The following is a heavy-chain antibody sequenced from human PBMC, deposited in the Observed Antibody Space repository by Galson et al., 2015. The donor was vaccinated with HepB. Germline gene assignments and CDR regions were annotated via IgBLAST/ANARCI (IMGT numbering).Heavy chain of an antibody. V-gene: IGHV3-64D*06. Sequence: SLRLSCAASGVTFSSYAMHWVRQAPGKTLEYVSAISSSGDSTYYADSVKGRLTISRDNSKNTLNLQMSSLRAEDTAVYYCVASNVTYYRLPLHFWGQGTLVTVSS. CDR3: VASNVTYYRLPLHF. J-gene: IGHJ4*02. D-gene: IGHD3-10*01. CDR2: ISSSGDST. CDR1: GVTFSSYA.